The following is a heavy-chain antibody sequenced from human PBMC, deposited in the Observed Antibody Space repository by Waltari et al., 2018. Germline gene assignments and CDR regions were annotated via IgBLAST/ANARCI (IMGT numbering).Heavy chain of an antibody. CDR2: IFASGST. CDR1: GDSIHRGTYY. D-gene: IGHD3-10*01. Sequence: QVPLQESGPGLVEPSQTLSLACSVSGDSIHRGTYYWSWVRQPAGRGLEWLGRIFASGSTDYNPSLKSRVTISVDTSKSQVSLNLTSLTAADSAVYYCARTLEKTYGGWYFDSWGQGTRVTVSS. V-gene: IGHV4-61*02. J-gene: IGHJ4*02. CDR3: ARTLEKTYGGWYFDS.